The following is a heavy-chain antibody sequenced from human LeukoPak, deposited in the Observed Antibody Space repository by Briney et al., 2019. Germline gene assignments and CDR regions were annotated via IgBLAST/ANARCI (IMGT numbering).Heavy chain of an antibody. CDR3: ARDVVAAAGTWDY. V-gene: IGHV4-61*02. Sequence: SETLSLTCTVSGGSISTSNYYWGWIRQPAGKGLEWIGRIYTSGSTNYNPSLKSRVTMSVDTSKNQFSLKLSSVTAADTAVYYCARDVVAAAGTWDYWGQGTLVTVSS. J-gene: IGHJ4*02. CDR1: GGSISTSNYY. D-gene: IGHD6-13*01. CDR2: IYTSGST.